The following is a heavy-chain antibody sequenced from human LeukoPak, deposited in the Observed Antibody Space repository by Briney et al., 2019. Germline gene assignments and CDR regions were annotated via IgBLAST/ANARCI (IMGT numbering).Heavy chain of an antibody. Sequence: PSETLSLTCTLSGDSISTYYWSWLRQPPGKGLEWLGYIYYSGTTNYNPSLKSRVSISVETSKKQFSLKLSSVTAADTAVYYCARLRRDYYDSSVYYFDYWGQGTLVTVSS. D-gene: IGHD3-22*01. J-gene: IGHJ4*02. V-gene: IGHV4-59*01. CDR1: GDSISTYY. CDR2: IYYSGTT. CDR3: ARLRRDYYDSSVYYFDY.